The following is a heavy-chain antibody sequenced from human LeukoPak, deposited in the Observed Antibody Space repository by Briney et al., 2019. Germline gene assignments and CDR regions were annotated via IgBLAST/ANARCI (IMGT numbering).Heavy chain of an antibody. V-gene: IGHV4-61*02. Sequence: SETLSLTCTVSVGSISSGSYYWRWLRQPAGKGLEWIGRIYTSGSTNYNPSLKSRVTISVDTSKNQFSLKLSSVTAADTAVYYCARDGAYSYLGYWGQGTLVTVSS. J-gene: IGHJ4*02. CDR3: ARDGAYSYLGY. CDR1: VGSISSGSYY. CDR2: IYTSGST. D-gene: IGHD5-18*01.